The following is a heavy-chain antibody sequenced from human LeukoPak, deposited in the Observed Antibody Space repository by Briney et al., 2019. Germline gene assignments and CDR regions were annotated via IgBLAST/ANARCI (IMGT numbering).Heavy chain of an antibody. CDR1: GFTLSSYA. D-gene: IGHD1-14*01. Sequence: GGSLRLSCAASGFTLSSYAMTWVRQAPGKGLYWVSAIATGGDTHYTDSVKSRFSVSRDSPKSTRYLYMDSLRAADTAVYYCAKLRPYGTTGNGGVVNWGQGTLVTASS. J-gene: IGHJ4*02. CDR3: AKLRPYGTTGNGGVVN. CDR2: IATGGDT. V-gene: IGHV3-23*01.